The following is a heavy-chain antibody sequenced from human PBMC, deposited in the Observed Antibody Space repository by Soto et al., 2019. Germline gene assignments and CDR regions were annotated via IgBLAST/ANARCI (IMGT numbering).Heavy chain of an antibody. CDR1: GYHFPCYW. CDR3: ARSSRSWYDY. CDR2: IYPGDSDT. J-gene: IGHJ4*02. V-gene: IGHV5-51*01. Sequence: GESLKILLKGSGYHFPCYWIDWVSQMPGKGLEWMGIIYPGDSDTRYSPSFQGQVTISVDKSISTAYLQWSSLKAADTAMYYCARSSRSWYDYWGQGTLVTVSS. D-gene: IGHD6-13*01.